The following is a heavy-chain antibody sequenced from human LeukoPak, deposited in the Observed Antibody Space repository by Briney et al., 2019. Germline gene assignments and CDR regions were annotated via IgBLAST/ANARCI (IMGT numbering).Heavy chain of an antibody. Sequence: GESLKISCQGSGYSFTSYWIGWVRQIPGKGLEWVGIIYPGDSDTRYSPSFQGQVTISADKSTSTAYMQWSSLKASDTAIYYCARKTYGSGSYWFDPWGQGTLVTVSS. CDR3: ARKTYGSGSYWFDP. CDR2: IYPGDSDT. V-gene: IGHV5-51*01. CDR1: GYSFTSYW. J-gene: IGHJ5*02. D-gene: IGHD3-10*01.